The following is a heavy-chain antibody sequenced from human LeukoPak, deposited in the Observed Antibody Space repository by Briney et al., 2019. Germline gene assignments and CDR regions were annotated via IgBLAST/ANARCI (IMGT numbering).Heavy chain of an antibody. D-gene: IGHD3-3*01. V-gene: IGHV1-46*01. Sequence: ASVKVSCKASGYTFTSYYMHWVRQAPGQGLEWMGIINPSGGSTSYAQKFQGRVTMTRDTSTSTVHMELSSLRSEDTAVYYCARGELSRFLEWLPIPDYWGQGTLVTVSS. CDR3: ARGELSRFLEWLPIPDY. CDR2: INPSGGST. CDR1: GYTFTSYY. J-gene: IGHJ4*02.